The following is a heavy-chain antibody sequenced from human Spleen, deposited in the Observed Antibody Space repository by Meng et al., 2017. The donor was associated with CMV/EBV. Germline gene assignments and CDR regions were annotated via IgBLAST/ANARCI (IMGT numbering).Heavy chain of an antibody. J-gene: IGHJ6*02. CDR3: VRSGLGMDV. V-gene: IGHV3-7*03. D-gene: IGHD2-15*01. Sequence: GGPLRLSCAASGFTFSSYWMSWVRQAPGKGLEWVANIKHDGSAKYYVDSLKGRFAISRDNAKNSLHLQMNSLRPEDTALYYCVRSGLGMDVWGQGTAVTVSS. CDR1: GFTFSSYW. CDR2: IKHDGSAK.